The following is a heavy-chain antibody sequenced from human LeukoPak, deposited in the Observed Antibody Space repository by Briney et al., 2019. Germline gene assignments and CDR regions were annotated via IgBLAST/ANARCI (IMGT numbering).Heavy chain of an antibody. CDR3: TTAPSYYSFNSFDF. Sequence: GGSLRLSCVASGLSFSNAWMSWVRHSPGKGLEWIGRIKGKSDGDAADYAAPVKGRISISRDDWKNTVFLEMTSLKTEDTGVYFCTTAPSYYSFNSFDFWGQGTVVTASS. J-gene: IGHJ4*02. V-gene: IGHV3-15*01. CDR1: GLSFSNAW. D-gene: IGHD3-10*01. CDR2: IKGKSDGDAA.